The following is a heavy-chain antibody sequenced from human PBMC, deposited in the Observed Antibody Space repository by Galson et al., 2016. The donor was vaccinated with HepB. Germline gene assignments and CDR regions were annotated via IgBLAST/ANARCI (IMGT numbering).Heavy chain of an antibody. V-gene: IGHV3-23*01. Sequence: SLRLSCAASGFVFSNFGLSWVRQALGKGLEWVASISTRRTTYYSDSVQGRFTISRDNSNNTLYLQMNGLRAEDTAVYYCAKERLVRRIFDPWGQGTLLTVSS. CDR2: ISTRRTT. CDR1: GFVFSNFG. J-gene: IGHJ5*02. CDR3: AKERLVRRIFDP. D-gene: IGHD1-1*01.